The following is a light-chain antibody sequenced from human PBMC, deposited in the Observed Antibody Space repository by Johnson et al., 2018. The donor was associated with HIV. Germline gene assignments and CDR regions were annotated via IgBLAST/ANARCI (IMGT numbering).Light chain of an antibody. CDR1: SSTIGNNY. J-gene: IGLJ1*01. V-gene: IGLV1-51*02. CDR3: GTWEPSLTTGGV. Sequence: QSVLTQPPSVSAAPGQKVTISCSGSSSTIGNNYVSWYQLLPGTAPKLLIYKNDKRPSGIPDLFSVSKSGTSATLGIAGLKTGDEADYYSGTWEPSLTTGGVFGTGTKVTVL. CDR2: KND.